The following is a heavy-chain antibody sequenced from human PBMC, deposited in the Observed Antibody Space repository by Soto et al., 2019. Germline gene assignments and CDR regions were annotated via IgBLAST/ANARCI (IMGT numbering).Heavy chain of an antibody. J-gene: IGHJ3*02. D-gene: IGHD2-2*02. CDR1: GFTFSSHE. Sequence: EVQLVESGGGLAQSGGSLRLSCAASGFTFSSHEMNWVRQAPGKGLEWISYISSSGTIYYADSVRGRITISRDNAKNSLYLQMDSLRAEDSTVYYCARGGYCVSTTCYSFNAFDIWGQGTVVTVSS. V-gene: IGHV3-48*03. CDR2: ISSSGTI. CDR3: ARGGYCVSTTCYSFNAFDI.